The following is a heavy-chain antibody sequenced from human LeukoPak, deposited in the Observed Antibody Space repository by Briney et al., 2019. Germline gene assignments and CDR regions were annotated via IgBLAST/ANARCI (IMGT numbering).Heavy chain of an antibody. D-gene: IGHD3-16*01. CDR3: ARDPGRGTDYYYYGMDV. CDR1: GGSISSYY. CDR2: IYYSGST. V-gene: IGHV4-59*01. Sequence: SETLSLTRTVSGGSISSYYWSWIRQPPGKGLEWIGYIYYSGSTNYNPSLKSRVTISVDTSKNQFSLKLSSVTAADTAVYYCARDPGRGTDYYYYGMDVWGQGTTVTVSS. J-gene: IGHJ6*02.